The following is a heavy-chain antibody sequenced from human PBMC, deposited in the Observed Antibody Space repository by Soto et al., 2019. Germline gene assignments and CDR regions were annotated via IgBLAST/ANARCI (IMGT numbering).Heavy chain of an antibody. Sequence: GGSLRLSCAASGFTFSSYSMNWVRQAPGKGLEWVSSISSSSSYIYYADSVKGRFTISRDNAKNSLYLQMTSLRAEDTAVYYCARLETYYDILTGYYILNYFDYWGQGTLVTVSS. J-gene: IGHJ4*02. V-gene: IGHV3-21*01. D-gene: IGHD3-9*01. CDR2: ISSSSSYI. CDR1: GFTFSSYS. CDR3: ARLETYYDILTGYYILNYFDY.